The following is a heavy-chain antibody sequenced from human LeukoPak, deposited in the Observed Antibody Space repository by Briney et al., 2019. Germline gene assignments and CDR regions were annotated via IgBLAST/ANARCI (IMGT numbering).Heavy chain of an antibody. Sequence: SETLSLTCTVPGGSISNYYWGCVRQPPGKGLERIADISYNGKTNYNPSLRSRVPMSVDMSKHQFSLNLTSVTAADTAVYYCVRVGRSLHWSPDFWGLGTLVTVSS. D-gene: IGHD1-1*01. CDR3: VRVGRSLHWSPDF. V-gene: IGHV4-59*01. CDR2: ISYNGKT. CDR1: GGSISNYY. J-gene: IGHJ4*02.